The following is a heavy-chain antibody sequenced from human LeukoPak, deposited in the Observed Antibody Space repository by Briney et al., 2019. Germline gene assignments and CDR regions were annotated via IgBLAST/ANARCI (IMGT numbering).Heavy chain of an antibody. V-gene: IGHV3-43*02. Sequence: GGSLRLSCAASGFTFDDYAMHWVRQAPGKGLEWVSLISVDGGTTYYADSVKGRFTISSDNSRTSLYLQMNSLRTEDTAFYYCAKRGPNGSGSYLNWFDSWGQGTLVTVSS. J-gene: IGHJ5*01. CDR1: GFTFDDYA. D-gene: IGHD3-10*01. CDR3: AKRGPNGSGSYLNWFDS. CDR2: ISVDGGTT.